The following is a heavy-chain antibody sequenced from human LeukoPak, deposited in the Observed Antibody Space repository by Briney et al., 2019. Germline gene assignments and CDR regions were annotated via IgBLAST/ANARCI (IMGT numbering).Heavy chain of an antibody. CDR3: ARHGCSSTSCYGNDY. CDR2: IDPSDSYT. D-gene: IGHD2-2*01. CDR1: GYSFTSYW. J-gene: IGHJ4*02. V-gene: IGHV5-10-1*01. Sequence: GESLQISCKGSGYSFTSYWISWVRQMPGKGLEWMGRIDPSDSYTNYSPSFQGHVTISADKSISTAYLQWSSLKASDTAMYYCARHGCSSTSCYGNDYWGQGTLVTVSS.